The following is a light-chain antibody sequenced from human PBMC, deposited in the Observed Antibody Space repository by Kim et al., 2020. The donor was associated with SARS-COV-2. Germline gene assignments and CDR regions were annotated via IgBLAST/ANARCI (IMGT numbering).Light chain of an antibody. CDR3: QHYGDSPRAT. V-gene: IGKV3-20*01. CDR1: QSVSSRH. CDR2: DTS. J-gene: IGKJ4*01. Sequence: EIVLTQSPGTLSLSPGESATLSCRASQSVSSRHLALYQQKPGQAPRLLIYDTSSRTTGIPDRFSGSGSGTDFTLTITRLEPEDFAVYYCQHYGDSPRATFGGETKGDIK.